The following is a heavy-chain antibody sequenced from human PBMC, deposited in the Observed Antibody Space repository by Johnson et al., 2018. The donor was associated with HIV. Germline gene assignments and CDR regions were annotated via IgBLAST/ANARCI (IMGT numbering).Heavy chain of an antibody. J-gene: IGHJ3*02. Sequence: QVHLVESGGGLVKPGGSLRLSCVASGFTFSDYYMTWIRQAPGKGLEWVSYISGSGGTIYSADSVQGRFTISRDNARNSLYLQMNSLRAEDTAVYYCARNSHSSNWYEWEAFDIWGQGTMGTVSS. CDR2: ISGSGGTI. CDR1: GFTFSDYY. D-gene: IGHD6-13*01. CDR3: ARNSHSSNWYEWEAFDI. V-gene: IGHV3-11*01.